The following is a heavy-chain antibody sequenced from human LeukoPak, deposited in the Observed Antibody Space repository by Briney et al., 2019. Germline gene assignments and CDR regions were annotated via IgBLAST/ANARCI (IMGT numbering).Heavy chain of an antibody. J-gene: IGHJ6*04. CDR1: GYTFTNYY. CDR2: INPNSGGT. D-gene: IGHD6-25*01. V-gene: IGHV1-2*06. Sequence: GASVKVSCKASGYTFTNYYMHWVRQAPGQGLEWMGRINPNSGGTNYAQEFQGRVTMTRDTSSSTAYMDLSRLRSDDTAVYYCARDGSSSGGMDVWGKGTTVTVSS. CDR3: ARDGSSSGGMDV.